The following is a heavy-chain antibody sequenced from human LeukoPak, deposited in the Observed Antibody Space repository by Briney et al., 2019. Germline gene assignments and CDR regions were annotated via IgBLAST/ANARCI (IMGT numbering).Heavy chain of an antibody. J-gene: IGHJ4*02. CDR3: ARDRSHVKVTNFDY. CDR2: IIPIFGTA. CDR1: GGTFSSYA. Sequence: GSAVKVSCKASGGTFSSYAISWVRQAPGQGLEWMGGIIPIFGTANYAQKFQGRVTITADKSTSTAYMELSSLRSEDTAVYYCARDRSHVKVTNFDYWGQGTLVTVSS. D-gene: IGHD4-17*01. V-gene: IGHV1-69*06.